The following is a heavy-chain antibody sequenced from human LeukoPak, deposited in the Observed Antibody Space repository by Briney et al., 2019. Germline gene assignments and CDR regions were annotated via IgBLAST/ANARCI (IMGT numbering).Heavy chain of an antibody. J-gene: IGHJ5*02. CDR1: GYSFTGSY. V-gene: IGHV1-2*02. Sequence: ASVKVSCKASGYSFTGSYLHWARQAPGQGLEWMGWMNTNNGATKYAQNFQGRVTMARDTSISTAYLDLSNLRFDDTAVYYCARGGTVTTGRSFDPWGQGTLVIVSS. D-gene: IGHD4-17*01. CDR2: MNTNNGAT. CDR3: ARGGTVTTGRSFDP.